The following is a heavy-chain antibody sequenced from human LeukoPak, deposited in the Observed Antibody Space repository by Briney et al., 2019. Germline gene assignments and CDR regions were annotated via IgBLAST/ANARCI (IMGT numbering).Heavy chain of an antibody. D-gene: IGHD6-19*01. V-gene: IGHV1-8*01. CDR1: GYTFTSYD. CDR3: ARGARRSGWYNWFDP. J-gene: IGHJ5*02. CDR2: MNPNSDNT. Sequence: ASVKVSCKASGYTFTSYDINWVRQATGQGLEWMGWMNPNSDNTGYAQKFQGRVAMTRNTSISTAYMELSSLRSEDTAVYYCARGARRSGWYNWFDPWGQGTLVTVSS.